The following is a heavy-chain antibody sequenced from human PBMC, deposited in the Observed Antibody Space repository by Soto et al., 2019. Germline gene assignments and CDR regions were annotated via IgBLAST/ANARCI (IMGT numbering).Heavy chain of an antibody. CDR2: FDPEDGET. CDR1: GYTLTELS. V-gene: IGHV1-24*01. D-gene: IGHD3-16*01. CDR3: ATPDGGGGRPSYYYYGMDV. J-gene: IGHJ6*02. Sequence: ASVKVSCKVSGYTLTELSMHWVRQAPGKGLEWMGGFDPEDGETIYAQKFQGRVTMTEDTSTDTAYMELSSLRSEDTAVYYCATPDGGGGRPSYYYYGMDVWGQGTTVTVSS.